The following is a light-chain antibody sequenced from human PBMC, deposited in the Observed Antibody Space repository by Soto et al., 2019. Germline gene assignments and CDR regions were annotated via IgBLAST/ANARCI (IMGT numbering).Light chain of an antibody. CDR1: QSFSST. J-gene: IGKJ4*01. V-gene: IGKV3-15*01. CDR3: QQYNTWPLT. CDR2: DAY. Sequence: EIVMTQSPATLTVSPGERVTLSCRASQSFSSTLAWYQQKPGQAPRLLIYDAYNRATGVPARFSGSGSGTEFTLTISILQSEDFAVYYCQQYNTWPLTFGGGTKVEIK.